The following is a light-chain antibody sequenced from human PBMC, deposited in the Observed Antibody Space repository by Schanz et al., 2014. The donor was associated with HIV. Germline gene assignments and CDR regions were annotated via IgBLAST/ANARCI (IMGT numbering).Light chain of an antibody. V-gene: IGLV2-14*03. CDR1: SNDVGGYNY. Sequence: QSALTQPPSASGSPGQSITISCTGTSNDVGGYNYVSWYQQHPGKAPKLMIYDVNIRPSGVSNRFSGSKSGNTASLTISGLQAEDEADYYCNSYTRTSTPVFGGGTKLTVL. CDR3: NSYTRTSTPV. CDR2: DVN. J-gene: IGLJ2*01.